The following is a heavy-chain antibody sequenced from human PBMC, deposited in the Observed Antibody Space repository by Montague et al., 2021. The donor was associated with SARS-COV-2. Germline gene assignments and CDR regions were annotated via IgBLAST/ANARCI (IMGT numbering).Heavy chain of an antibody. CDR1: GYSFTSYW. V-gene: IGHV5-51*01. J-gene: IGHJ4*02. CDR2: IYPGDSDT. Sequence: QSVAEVKKPGESLKISCKGSGYSFTSYWIGWVRQMPGKGLEWMGIIYPGDSDTRYSPSFQGQVTISADTSKNQFSLKLKSVTAADTANYYCARGHQGVAMIVVVMIGAEYYFDYWGQGSLVTVSS. D-gene: IGHD3-22*01. CDR3: ARGHQGVAMIVVVMIGAEYYFDY.